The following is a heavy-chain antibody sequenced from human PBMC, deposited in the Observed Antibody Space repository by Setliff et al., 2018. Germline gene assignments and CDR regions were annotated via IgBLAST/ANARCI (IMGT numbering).Heavy chain of an antibody. CDR2: INPGGGSA. CDR3: ARRPIALAGYRKGAFDI. J-gene: IGHJ3*02. V-gene: IGHV1-46*01. CDR1: GYTLSRHY. Sequence: ASVKVSCKATGYTLSRHYMHWARQAPGQGLEWMGIINPGGGSASIVQKFQGRVTMTSDTSTSTVYMELRTLRSDDTAVYYCARRPIALAGYRKGAFDIWGQGTMVTVSS. D-gene: IGHD6-19*01.